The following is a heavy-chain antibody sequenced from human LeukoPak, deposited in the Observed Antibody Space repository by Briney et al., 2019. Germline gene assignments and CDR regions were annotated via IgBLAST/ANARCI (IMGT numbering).Heavy chain of an antibody. J-gene: IGHJ4*02. V-gene: IGHV3-30*02. CDR3: ARDLRYSSSWYLGY. D-gene: IGHD6-13*01. Sequence: GGSLRLSCAASGFTFSSYGMHWVRQAPGKGLEWVGFIRYDGSNKYYADSVKGRFTISRDNSKNTLYLQMNSLRAEDTAVYYCARDLRYSSSWYLGYWGQGTLVTVSS. CDR1: GFTFSSYG. CDR2: IRYDGSNK.